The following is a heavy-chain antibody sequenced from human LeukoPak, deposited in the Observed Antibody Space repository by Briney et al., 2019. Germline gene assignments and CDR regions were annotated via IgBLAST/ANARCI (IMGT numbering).Heavy chain of an antibody. J-gene: IGHJ4*02. V-gene: IGHV3-23*01. D-gene: IGHD4-17*01. CDR3: AKDLYGDYVFDY. CDR2: INDSGGST. CDR1: GFTFRSFG. Sequence: GSLRLSCAASGFTFRSFGMHWVRQAPGKGLEWVSAINDSGGSTYYADSVKGRFTISRDNSKNTLYLQMNSLRAEDTAVYYCAKDLYGDYVFDYWGQGTLVTVSS.